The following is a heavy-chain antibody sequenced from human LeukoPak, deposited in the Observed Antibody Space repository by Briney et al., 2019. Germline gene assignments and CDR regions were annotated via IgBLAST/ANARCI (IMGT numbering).Heavy chain of an antibody. CDR2: IYYSGYT. V-gene: IGHV4-39*01. J-gene: IGHJ4*02. CDR3: AKHYMGSSYNRGLDY. CDR1: GGSISSYY. Sequence: SETLSLTCTVSGGSISSYYWSWILQPPRKGLQWIGSIYYSGYTYYNPSLESRVTISVDTSKNQFSLKLSSVTAADTAIYYCAKHYMGSSYNRGLDYWGQGTLVTVSS. D-gene: IGHD3-10*01.